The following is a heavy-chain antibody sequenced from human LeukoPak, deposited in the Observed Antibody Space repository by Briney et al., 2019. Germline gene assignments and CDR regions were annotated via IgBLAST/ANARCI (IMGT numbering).Heavy chain of an antibody. J-gene: IGHJ4*02. V-gene: IGHV1-69*05. CDR1: GGTFGSYA. Sequence: SVKVSCKAFGGTFGSYAISWVRQAPGQGLEWMGGIIPIFGTANYAQKFQGRVTITTDESTSTAHMELSSLRSEDTAVYYCARSPRWLQSVFDYWGQGTLVTVSS. CDR2: IIPIFGTA. CDR3: ARSPRWLQSVFDY. D-gene: IGHD5-24*01.